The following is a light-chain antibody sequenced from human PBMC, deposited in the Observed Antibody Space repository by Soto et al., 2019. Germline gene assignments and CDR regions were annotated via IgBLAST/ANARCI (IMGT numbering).Light chain of an antibody. CDR3: SSYTISSTLRV. CDR2: DVS. CDR1: SRDVGGYNY. Sequence: QSVLTQPASVSGSPGQSITISCTGTSRDVGGYNYVSWYQQHPGKAPKLMIYDVSNRPSGVSNRFSGSKSGNTASLTISGLQAEDEADYYCSSYTISSTLRVFGGGTKLTVL. V-gene: IGLV2-14*01. J-gene: IGLJ2*01.